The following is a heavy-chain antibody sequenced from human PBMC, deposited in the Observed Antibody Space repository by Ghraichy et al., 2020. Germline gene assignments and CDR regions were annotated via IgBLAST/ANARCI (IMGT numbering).Heavy chain of an antibody. CDR3: ARHLTPPERSLDV. CDR2: IYPGDSDT. J-gene: IGHJ6*02. V-gene: IGHV5-51*01. CDR1: GYSFTSYW. D-gene: IGHD4/OR15-4a*01. Sequence: GESLNISCKGSGYSFTSYWIGWVRQMPGKGLEWMGIIYPGDSDTRYSPSFQGQVTISADKSISTAYLQWSSLKASDTAIYYCARHLTPPERSLDVWGQGTTVTVSS.